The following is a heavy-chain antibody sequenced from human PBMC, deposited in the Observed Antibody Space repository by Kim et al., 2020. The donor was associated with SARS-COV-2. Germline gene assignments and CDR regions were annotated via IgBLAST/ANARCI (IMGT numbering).Heavy chain of an antibody. D-gene: IGHD1-26*01. CDR1: GFTFSSYE. CDR2: ISSSGSTI. J-gene: IGHJ3*02. CDR3: AGDQYVGASTEAFDI. Sequence: GGSLRLSCAASGFTFSSYEMNWVRQAPGKGLEWVSYISSSGSTIYYADSVKGRFTISRDNAKNSLYLQMNSLRAEDPAVYYCAGDQYVGASTEAFDIWGPGTMVTVSS. V-gene: IGHV3-48*03.